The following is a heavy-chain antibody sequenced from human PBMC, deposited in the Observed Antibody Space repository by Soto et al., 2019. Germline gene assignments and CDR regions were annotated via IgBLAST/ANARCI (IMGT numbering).Heavy chain of an antibody. D-gene: IGHD1-1*01. CDR1: GGTFSSYA. J-gene: IGHJ6*03. Sequence: ASVKVSCKASGGTFSSYAISWVRQAPGQGLEWMGGIIPIFGTANYAQKFQGRVTITADESTSTAYMELSSLRSEDTAVYYCASTTGTPTHPNYYYYMDVWGKGTTVTVSS. V-gene: IGHV1-69*13. CDR3: ASTTGTPTHPNYYYYMDV. CDR2: IIPIFGTA.